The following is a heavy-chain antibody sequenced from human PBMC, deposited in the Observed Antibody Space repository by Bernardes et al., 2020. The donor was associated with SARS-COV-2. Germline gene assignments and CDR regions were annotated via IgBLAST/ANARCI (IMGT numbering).Heavy chain of an antibody. J-gene: IGHJ4*02. CDR3: AKDYCDSDCDFFDH. Sequence: GASLRLSCAASGFMVGEYAMSWVRQAPGKGLEWVSGISCSGDITNYADSVKGRFTISRDISKNTIYLQMNTLRAGDTAIYYCAKDYCDSDCDFFDHWGQGTLVTVSS. V-gene: IGHV3-23*01. D-gene: IGHD2-21*02. CDR1: GFMVGEYA. CDR2: ISCSGDIT.